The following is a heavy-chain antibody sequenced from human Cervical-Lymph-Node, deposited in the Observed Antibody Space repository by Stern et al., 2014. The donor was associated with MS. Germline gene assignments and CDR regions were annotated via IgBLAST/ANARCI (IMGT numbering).Heavy chain of an antibody. D-gene: IGHD1-26*01. Sequence: VQLLESGAEVKKPGSSVRVSCKASGGTFSSYAISWVRQAPGQGLEWMGGIIPMFGTANYAQKFQGRVTITADASTSTAYMEVSSLISEDTAVYYCATSAGELTPEAVWGQGTTVTVFS. V-gene: IGHV1-69*01. CDR1: GGTFSSYA. CDR2: IIPMFGTA. J-gene: IGHJ6*02. CDR3: ATSAGELTPEAV.